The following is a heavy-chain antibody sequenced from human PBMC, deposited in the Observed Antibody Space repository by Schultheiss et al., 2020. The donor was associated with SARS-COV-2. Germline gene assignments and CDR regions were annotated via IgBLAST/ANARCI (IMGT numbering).Heavy chain of an antibody. CDR2: ISYDGSNK. Sequence: SCAASGFTFSSHGMHWVRQAPGKGLEWVTVISYDGSNKYYADSVKGRFTISRDNSKNTLYLQMNSLRAEDTAVYYCAKDKGNVAYIFDYWGQGTQVTVSS. J-gene: IGHJ4*02. V-gene: IGHV3-30*18. D-gene: IGHD5-12*01. CDR1: GFTFSSHG. CDR3: AKDKGNVAYIFDY.